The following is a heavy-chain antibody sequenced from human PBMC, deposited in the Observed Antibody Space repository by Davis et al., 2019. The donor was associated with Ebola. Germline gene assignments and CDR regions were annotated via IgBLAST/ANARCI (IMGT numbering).Heavy chain of an antibody. CDR3: ARDRIAAAVLSWFDP. D-gene: IGHD6-13*01. Sequence: AASVKVSCKASGYTFPSYDVHWVRQATGQGLEWMGWMNPNSRNTGYAQKFQGRITMTRDTSINTVYMELSSLRSEDTAVYYCARDRIAAAVLSWFDPWGQGTLVTVSS. V-gene: IGHV1-8*01. J-gene: IGHJ5*02. CDR2: MNPNSRNT. CDR1: GYTFPSYD.